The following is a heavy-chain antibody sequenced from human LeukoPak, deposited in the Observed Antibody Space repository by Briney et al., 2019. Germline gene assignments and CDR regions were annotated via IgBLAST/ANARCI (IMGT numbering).Heavy chain of an antibody. CDR3: ARVYGDYEASDY. CDR1: GGSISSSNW. J-gene: IGHJ4*02. Sequence: PSETLSLTCAVSGGSISSSNWWSWVRQPPGKGLEWIGEIYHSGSTNYNPSLKSRVTISVGKSKNQFSLKLSSVTAADTAVYYCARVYGDYEASDYWGQGTLVTVSS. CDR2: IYHSGST. D-gene: IGHD4-17*01. V-gene: IGHV4-4*02.